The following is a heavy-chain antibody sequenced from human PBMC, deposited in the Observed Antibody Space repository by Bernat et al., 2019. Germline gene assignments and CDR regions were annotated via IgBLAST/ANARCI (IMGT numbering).Heavy chain of an antibody. D-gene: IGHD3-22*01. Sequence: QVQLVQSGAEVKKPGASVKVSCKVSGYTLTELSMHWVRQAPGKGLEWMRGFDPEDGETIYAQKFQGRVTMTEDTSTDTAYMELSSLRSEDTAVYYCAKSPFYFDSSGYDETFYYHYYHLDVWGQGTTVTVSS. V-gene: IGHV1-24*01. CDR3: AKSPFYFDSSGYDETFYYHYYHLDV. CDR2: FDPEDGET. J-gene: IGHJ6*02. CDR1: GYTLTELS.